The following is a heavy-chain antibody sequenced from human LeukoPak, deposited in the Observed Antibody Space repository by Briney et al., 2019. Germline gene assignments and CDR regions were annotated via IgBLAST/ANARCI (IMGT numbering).Heavy chain of an antibody. CDR2: ISGDGSST. CDR1: GFTFSSFW. Sequence: GGSLRLSCAASGFTFSSFWMHWVRQAPGKGLEWVSRISGDGSSTTYADSVKGRFIISRDNAKNTLYLQMNSLRAEDTALYYCARDIALPGNYLDYWGQGTLVPVSS. CDR3: ARDIALPGNYLDY. D-gene: IGHD6-19*01. J-gene: IGHJ4*02. V-gene: IGHV3-74*01.